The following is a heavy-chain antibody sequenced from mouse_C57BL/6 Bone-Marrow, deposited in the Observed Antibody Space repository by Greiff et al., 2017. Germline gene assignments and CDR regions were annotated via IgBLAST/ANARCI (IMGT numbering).Heavy chain of an antibody. Sequence: EVQLQESGGDLVKPGGSLKLSCAASGFTFSSYGMSWVRQTPDKRLEWVATISSGGSYTYYPDSVQGRFTISRDMAKNALYLQMSSLKSEDTARYYCARRGGTWFAYWGQGTLVTVSA. CDR1: GFTFSSYG. J-gene: IGHJ3*01. CDR3: ARRGGTWFAY. V-gene: IGHV5-6*01. CDR2: ISSGGSYT.